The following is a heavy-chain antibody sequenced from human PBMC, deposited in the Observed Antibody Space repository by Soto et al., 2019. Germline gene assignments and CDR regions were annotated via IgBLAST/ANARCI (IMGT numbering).Heavy chain of an antibody. CDR2: ISYDGSKK. D-gene: IGHD3-9*01. Sequence: GGSLRLSCSASGFTFSLYGMHWVRQTPGKGLEWVASISYDGSKKYYTDSVKGRFTISRDNSKNTLYLQVNSLRPEDTSVYYCAKVFYPFEVATYGMDVWGRGTTVTVSS. CDR3: AKVFYPFEVATYGMDV. CDR1: GFTFSLYG. J-gene: IGHJ6*02. V-gene: IGHV3-30*18.